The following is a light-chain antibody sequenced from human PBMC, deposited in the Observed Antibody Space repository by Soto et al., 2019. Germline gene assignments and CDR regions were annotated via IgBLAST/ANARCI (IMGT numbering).Light chain of an antibody. Sequence: EIVLTQSPGTLSLSPGERATLSCRASQSVSDSYLAWYQQKPGQAPRLLIYASSRATGIPDRFSGSGSGTDFTLTIRRLEPEDVAVYYCQHYGTSGLFGPGTKVDIK. CDR3: QHYGTSGL. J-gene: IGKJ3*01. CDR1: QSVSDSY. V-gene: IGKV3-20*01. CDR2: AS.